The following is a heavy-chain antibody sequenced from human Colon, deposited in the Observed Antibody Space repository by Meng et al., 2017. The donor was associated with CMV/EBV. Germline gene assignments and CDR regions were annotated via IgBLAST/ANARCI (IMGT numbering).Heavy chain of an antibody. J-gene: IGHJ4*02. CDR2: IGSGGGAI. D-gene: IGHD2-2*01. V-gene: IGHV3-48*03. Sequence: GESLKISCVASGFTFSSYEMNWVRQAPGKGLEWISHIGSGGGAIYYGDSVKGRFTISRDNAKSTLYLQMNSLRREDTAVYYCVKDVPTFFFDFWGQGTLVTVSS. CDR3: VKDVPTFFFDF. CDR1: GFTFSSYE.